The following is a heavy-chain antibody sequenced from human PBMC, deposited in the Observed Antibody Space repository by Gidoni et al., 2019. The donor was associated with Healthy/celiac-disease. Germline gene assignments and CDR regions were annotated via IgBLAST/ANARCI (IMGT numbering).Heavy chain of an antibody. CDR1: GFPLSSYS. CDR2: ISSSSSYI. CDR3: ARGGEYQLLYYFDY. J-gene: IGHJ4*02. V-gene: IGHV3-21*01. D-gene: IGHD2-2*01. Sequence: EVQLVEYGGGLVKPGGSPRLSCAASGFPLSSYSMNWVRRAPGKGLEWVSSISSSSSYIYYADSVKGRFTINRDNAKNSMYLRMNSLRAEDTAVDYCARGGEYQLLYYFDYWGQGTLVTVSS.